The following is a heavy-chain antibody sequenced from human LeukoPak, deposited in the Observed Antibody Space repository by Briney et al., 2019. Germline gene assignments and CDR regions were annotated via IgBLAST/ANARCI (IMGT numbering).Heavy chain of an antibody. D-gene: IGHD3-3*01. CDR1: GYTFTSYN. V-gene: IGHV1-46*01. CDR3: ATALQSITIFGVVTPYYYMDV. Sequence: GASVKVSCKASGYTFTSYNMHWVRQAPGQGLEWMGIINPSGGSTSYAQKFQGRVTMTRDMSTSTVYMELSSLRSEDTAVYYCATALQSITIFGVVTPYYYMDVWGKGTTVTVSS. CDR2: INPSGGST. J-gene: IGHJ6*03.